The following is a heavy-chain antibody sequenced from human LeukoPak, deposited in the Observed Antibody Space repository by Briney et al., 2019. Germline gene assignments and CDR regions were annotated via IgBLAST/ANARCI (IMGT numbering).Heavy chain of an antibody. D-gene: IGHD2-21*02. V-gene: IGHV1-2*02. CDR1: GHIFSHYY. CDR3: ARDSKVTGTSFDS. J-gene: IGHJ4*02. CDR2: MNVDSGGT. Sequence: ASVKVSCKPSGHIFSHYYMHWVRQAPGQGLEWMGWMNVDSGGTKYAQKFQGRVTMTRDTSVSTAFMDLTRLTSDDTAVYYCARDSKVTGTSFDSWGQGTLVTVSS.